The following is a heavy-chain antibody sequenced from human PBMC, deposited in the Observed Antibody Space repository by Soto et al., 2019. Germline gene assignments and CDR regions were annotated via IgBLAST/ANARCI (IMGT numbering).Heavy chain of an antibody. CDR3: AMEYCSSTSSYRDY. Sequence: QVQLVQSGAEVKKPGSSVKVSCKASGGTFSSYTISWVRQAPGQGLEWMGRIIPILGIATYAQKFQGRVTITADKPTSTADKELSSLRSEYTAVYYWAMEYCSSTSSYRDYWGQGTLVTVSS. CDR1: GGTFSSYT. V-gene: IGHV1-69*02. D-gene: IGHD2-2*02. J-gene: IGHJ4*02. CDR2: IIPILGIA.